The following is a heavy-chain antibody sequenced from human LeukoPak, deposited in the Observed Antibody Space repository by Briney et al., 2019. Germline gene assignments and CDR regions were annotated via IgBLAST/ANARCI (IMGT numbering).Heavy chain of an antibody. CDR3: AREGSPRLVAAFAEYFQH. Sequence: SVKVSCKASGGTFSSYTISWVRQAPGQGLEWMGRIIPILGIANYAQKFQGRVTITADKSTSTAYMELSSLRSEDTAAYYCAREGSPRLVAAFAEYFQHWGQGTLVTVSS. CDR1: GGTFSSYT. D-gene: IGHD2-2*01. V-gene: IGHV1-69*04. CDR2: IIPILGIA. J-gene: IGHJ1*01.